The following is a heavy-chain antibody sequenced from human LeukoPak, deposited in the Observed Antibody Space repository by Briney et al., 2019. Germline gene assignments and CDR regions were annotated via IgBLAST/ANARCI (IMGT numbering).Heavy chain of an antibody. D-gene: IGHD3-9*01. CDR3: ARGLRYFDWTQYYLDY. J-gene: IGHJ4*02. CDR2: ISPSGGST. V-gene: IGHV1-46*01. CDR1: GYIFTNYY. Sequence: ASVTVSCKASGYIFTNYYLHWVRQAPGQGPEWMGIISPSGGSTTYAPKFQGRVTMTWDTSTRTVYMELTSLRSEDTAVYYCARGLRYFDWTQYYLDYWGQGILVTVSS.